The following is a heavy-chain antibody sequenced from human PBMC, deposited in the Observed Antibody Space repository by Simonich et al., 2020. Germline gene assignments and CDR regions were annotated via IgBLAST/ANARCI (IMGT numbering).Heavy chain of an antibody. CDR2: FIPIQGIE. CDR1: GGTFSSYA. V-gene: IGHV1-69*09. Sequence: QVQLVQSGAEVKKPGSSVKVSCKASGGTFSSYAISWVRQAHGQGLEWKGRFIPIQGIENYEQKFQSRVTITADKSTSTAYMELSSLRYEDTAVYYCARGGLADRRIVYYYYMDVWGKGTTVTVSS. J-gene: IGHJ6*03. D-gene: IGHD2-15*01. CDR3: ARGGLADRRIVYYYYMDV.